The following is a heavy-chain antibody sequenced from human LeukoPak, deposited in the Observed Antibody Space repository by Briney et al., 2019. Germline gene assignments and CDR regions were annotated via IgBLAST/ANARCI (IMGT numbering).Heavy chain of an antibody. CDR3: ARERDLGGSYTLYYFDY. CDR1: GFTFSDHY. V-gene: IGHV3-72*01. J-gene: IGHJ4*02. Sequence: PGGSLRLSCAASGFTFSDHYMDWVRQAPGKGLEWVGRIKNKANSYTTEYAASVKGRFTISRDDSKNSLYLQMNSLRAEDTAVYYCARERDLGGSYTLYYFDYWGQGTLVTVSS. D-gene: IGHD3-16*01. CDR2: IKNKANSYTT.